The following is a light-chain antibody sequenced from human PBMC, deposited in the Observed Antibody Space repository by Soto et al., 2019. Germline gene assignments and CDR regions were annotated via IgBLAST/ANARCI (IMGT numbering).Light chain of an antibody. CDR1: QDVSRY. Sequence: ESVVTQSPATLSLSPGERATLSCRASQDVSRYLAWYQQNPGQSPRLLNYDASNRATGVPARFSGSGSGTDFTLTISSLEPEDFAVYYCQQRSNWLFGPGTKVDIK. J-gene: IGKJ3*01. CDR2: DAS. V-gene: IGKV3-11*01. CDR3: QQRSNWL.